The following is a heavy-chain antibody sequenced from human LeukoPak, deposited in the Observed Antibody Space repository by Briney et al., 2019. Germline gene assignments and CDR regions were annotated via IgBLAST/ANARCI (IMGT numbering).Heavy chain of an antibody. CDR2: IDPTSGDT. V-gene: IGHV1-2*02. Sequence: GASVKVSCKASGYTFTAYYIHWVRQAPGQGLEWMGWIDPTSGDTGSAQQFQGRVTMTRDTSITTAYMELSRLKSDDTAVYYCARWGITGTNYLDNWGQGTLVTVSS. CDR3: ARWGITGTNYLDN. D-gene: IGHD1-7*01. CDR1: GYTFTAYY. J-gene: IGHJ4*02.